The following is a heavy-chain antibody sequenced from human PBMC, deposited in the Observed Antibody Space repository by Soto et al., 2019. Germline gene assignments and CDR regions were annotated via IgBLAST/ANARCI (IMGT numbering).Heavy chain of an antibody. D-gene: IGHD6-6*01. J-gene: IGHJ4*02. Sequence: SETLSLTCAVYGGSFSGYYWSWIRQPPGRGLEWIGEINHSGSTNYNPSLKSRVTISVDTSKNQFSLKLRPVTAADTAVYYCARGKEYSSSCPFDYWGQGTLVTVSS. V-gene: IGHV4-34*01. CDR1: GGSFSGYY. CDR2: INHSGST. CDR3: ARGKEYSSSCPFDY.